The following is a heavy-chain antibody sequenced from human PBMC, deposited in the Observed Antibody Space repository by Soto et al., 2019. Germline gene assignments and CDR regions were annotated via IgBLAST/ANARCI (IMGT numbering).Heavy chain of an antibody. D-gene: IGHD3-22*01. CDR3: ARSSLVNSGYYHFDY. Sequence: QVQLQESGPGLVKPSGTLSLTCGVSGGSISSSNWWSWVRQPPGKGLEWIGEIYHSGSTNYNPSLTRRVTISVDKSKNQFSLRLSSVSAADTAVYYCARSSLVNSGYYHFDYWGQGTLVTVSS. V-gene: IGHV4-4*02. J-gene: IGHJ4*02. CDR2: IYHSGST. CDR1: GGSISSSNW.